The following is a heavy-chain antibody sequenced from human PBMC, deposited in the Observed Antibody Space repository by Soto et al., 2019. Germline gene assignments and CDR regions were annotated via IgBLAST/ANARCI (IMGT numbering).Heavy chain of an antibody. CDR2: INWNSGSI. D-gene: IGHD1-20*01. J-gene: IGHJ1*01. V-gene: IGHV3-9*01. Sequence: SLILSCAASGFTFYDYAIHGVRQVPGKGLEWVSGINWNSGSIGYGDSVKGRFAISRDNAKNSLHLQMNSLSAEDRAFYYCVKDECNNCYSGHFRHWGQGTLVTVSS. CDR3: VKDECNNCYSGHFRH. CDR1: GFTFYDYA.